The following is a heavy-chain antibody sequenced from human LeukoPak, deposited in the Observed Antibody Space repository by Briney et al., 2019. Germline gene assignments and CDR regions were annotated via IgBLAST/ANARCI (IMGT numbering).Heavy chain of an antibody. D-gene: IGHD6-19*01. V-gene: IGHV3-30*03. Sequence: QTGGSLRLSCVASEFTFMSYDMHGVRQAPGKGLEGVAVISYDGSNKDYADFVKGRFTISRDNSKNTLYLQMNSLRAEDTAVYYCASSSGWYDFDYWGQGTLVTVSS. CDR3: ASSSGWYDFDY. CDR1: EFTFMSYD. J-gene: IGHJ4*02. CDR2: ISYDGSNK.